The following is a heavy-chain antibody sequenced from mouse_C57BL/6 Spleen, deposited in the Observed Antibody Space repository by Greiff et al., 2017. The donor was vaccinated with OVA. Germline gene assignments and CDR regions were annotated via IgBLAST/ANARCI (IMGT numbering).Heavy chain of an antibody. CDR3: ARVPGRYAMDY. CDR1: GFTFSSYA. V-gene: IGHV5-4*03. D-gene: IGHD3-3*01. J-gene: IGHJ4*01. Sequence: EVKLVESGGGLVKPGGSLKLSCAASGFTFSSYAMSWVRQTPEKRLEWVATISDGGSYTYYPDNVKGRFTISRDNAKNNLYLQMSHLKSEDTAMYYCARVPGRYAMDYWGQGTSVTVSS. CDR2: ISDGGSYT.